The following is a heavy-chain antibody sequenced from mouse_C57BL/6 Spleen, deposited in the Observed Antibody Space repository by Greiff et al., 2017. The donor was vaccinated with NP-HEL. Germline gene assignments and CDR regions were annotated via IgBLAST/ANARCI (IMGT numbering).Heavy chain of an antibody. J-gene: IGHJ4*01. V-gene: IGHV1-64*01. D-gene: IGHD2-1*01. Sequence: QVQLKQPGAELVKPGASVKLSCKASGYTFTSYWMHWVKQRPGQGLEWIGMIHPNSGSTNYNEKFKSKATLTVDKSSSTAYMQLSSLTSEDSAVYYCARKGNSYYYAMDYWGQGTSVTVSS. CDR3: ARKGNSYYYAMDY. CDR1: GYTFTSYW. CDR2: IHPNSGST.